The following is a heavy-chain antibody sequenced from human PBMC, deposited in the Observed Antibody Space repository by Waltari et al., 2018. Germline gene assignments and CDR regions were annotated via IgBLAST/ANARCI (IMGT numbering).Heavy chain of an antibody. CDR2: IYKYGNT. CDR3: TRDPAGGIDV. V-gene: IGHV4-61*02. CDR1: GDSINSGSYF. J-gene: IGHJ4*02. D-gene: IGHD3-16*01. Sequence: QVQLQESVPGLVKPSETLSLTSNVSGDSINSGSYFWSGTRQPAGEGLEFIVRIYKYGNTIYNPSLTGRVTITMDMSRNQFSLRLKSVTAADTAVYYCTRDPAGGIDVWGQGTLVTVSS.